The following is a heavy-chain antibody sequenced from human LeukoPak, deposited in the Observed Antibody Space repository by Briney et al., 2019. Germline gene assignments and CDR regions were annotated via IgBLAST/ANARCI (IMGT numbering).Heavy chain of an antibody. V-gene: IGHV1-24*01. CDR3: ASPLIAARPYYYYGMDV. D-gene: IGHD6-6*01. CDR2: FDPEDGET. Sequence: ASVKVSCKASGYTFTSYGISWVRQAPGKGLEWMGGFDPEDGETIYAQKFQGRVTMTEDTSTDTAYMELSSLRSEDTAVYYCASPLIAARPYYYYGMDVWGQGTTVTVSS. CDR1: GYTFTSYG. J-gene: IGHJ6*02.